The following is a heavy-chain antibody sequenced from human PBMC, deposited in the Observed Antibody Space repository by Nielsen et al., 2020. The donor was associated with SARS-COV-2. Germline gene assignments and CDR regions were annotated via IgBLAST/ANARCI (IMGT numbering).Heavy chain of an antibody. D-gene: IGHD6-19*01. CDR3: ARLASGWYNGYFDL. V-gene: IGHV5-51*01. J-gene: IGHJ2*01. CDR1: GYTFTTYW. Sequence: GESLKISCKTSGYTFTTYWIGWVRQMPGKGLEWMGIIYPGDSDTRYSPSFQGQVTISADKSISTTYLQWRSLKASDTAMYYCARLASGWYNGYFDLWGRGTLVTVSS. CDR2: IYPGDSDT.